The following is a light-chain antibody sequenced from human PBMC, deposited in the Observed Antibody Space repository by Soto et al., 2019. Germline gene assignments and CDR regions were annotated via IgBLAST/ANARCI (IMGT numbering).Light chain of an antibody. CDR3: QKYGSSGT. Sequence: IVLTQSPGTLSLSPGARSTLSCRASQSVSNNYLAWYKQKPGQAPRILIYGASTRATGIPDRFSGSGSGTDFTLTISRLEPEDFAVYYCQKYGSSGTFGQGTKV. CDR2: GAS. J-gene: IGKJ1*01. CDR1: QSVSNNY. V-gene: IGKV3-20*01.